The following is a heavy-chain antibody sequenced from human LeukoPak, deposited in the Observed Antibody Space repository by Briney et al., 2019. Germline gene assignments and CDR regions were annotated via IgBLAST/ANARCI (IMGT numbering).Heavy chain of an antibody. Sequence: GGSLRLSCAASGFTFSSYAMSWVRQAPGKGLEWVSAISGSGSTYYADSVKGRFTISRDNSKNTLYLQMNSLRAEDTAVYYCAKDPVGIAISNFDYWGQGTLVTVSS. J-gene: IGHJ4*02. CDR2: ISGSGST. D-gene: IGHD6-13*01. V-gene: IGHV3-23*01. CDR3: AKDPVGIAISNFDY. CDR1: GFTFSSYA.